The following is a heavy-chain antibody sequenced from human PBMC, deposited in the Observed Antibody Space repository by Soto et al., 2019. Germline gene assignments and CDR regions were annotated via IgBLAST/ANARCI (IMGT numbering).Heavy chain of an antibody. V-gene: IGHV4-39*01. Sequence: KPSETLSITLTVSGCSFSSSAYYWGWLRQPPGKGLEWIGSVFYSGSTYYDPSLTSRVTISVDTSKKQFSLKLNSVTAADTAVYYCARSTRGLAVTRDNYFDPWGQGTLVTGSS. CDR3: ARSTRGLAVTRDNYFDP. J-gene: IGHJ5*02. D-gene: IGHD4-4*01. CDR2: VFYSGST. CDR1: GCSFSSSAYY.